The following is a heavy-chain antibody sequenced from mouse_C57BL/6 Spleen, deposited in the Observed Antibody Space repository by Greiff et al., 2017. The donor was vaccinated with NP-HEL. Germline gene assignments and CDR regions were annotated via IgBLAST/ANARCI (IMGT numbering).Heavy chain of an antibody. J-gene: IGHJ4*01. CDR1: SYTFTSYG. CDR2: IYPRSGNT. V-gene: IGHV1-81*01. D-gene: IGHD1-1*02. Sequence: VPLQQSGAELARPGASVKLSCKASSYTFTSYGISWVKQSTGQGLEWIGEIYPRSGNTYYNEKFKGKATLTADKSSSPAYMELRSLTSEDSAVYFCAREGGSDFYAMDYWGQGTSVTVAS. CDR3: AREGGSDFYAMDY.